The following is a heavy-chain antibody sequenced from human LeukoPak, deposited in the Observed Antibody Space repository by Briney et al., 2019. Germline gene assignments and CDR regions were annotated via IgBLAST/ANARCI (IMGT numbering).Heavy chain of an antibody. J-gene: IGHJ4*02. CDR2: ISYDGSNK. CDR1: GFTFSSYA. V-gene: IGHV3-30-3*01. Sequence: PGGSLRLSCAASGFTFSSYAMHWVRQAPGKGLEWVAVISYDGSNKYYADSVKGRFTISRDNSKNTLYLQMNSLRAEDTAVYYCARFVGGDQLRALDYWGQGTLVTVSS. D-gene: IGHD3-16*01. CDR3: ARFVGGDQLRALDY.